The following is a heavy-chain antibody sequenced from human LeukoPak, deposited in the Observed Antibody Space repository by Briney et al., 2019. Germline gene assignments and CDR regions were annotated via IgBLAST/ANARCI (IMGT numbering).Heavy chain of an antibody. CDR3: ATAYCSGGSCGAWFDP. J-gene: IGHJ5*02. CDR1: GYTFTSYD. D-gene: IGHD2-15*01. Sequence: GASVKVSCKASGYTFTSYDINWVRQATGQGLEWMGWMNPNSGNTSYAQKFQGRVTMTRNTSISTAYMELSSLRSEDTAVYYCATAYCSGGSCGAWFDPWGQGTLVTVSS. V-gene: IGHV1-8*01. CDR2: MNPNSGNT.